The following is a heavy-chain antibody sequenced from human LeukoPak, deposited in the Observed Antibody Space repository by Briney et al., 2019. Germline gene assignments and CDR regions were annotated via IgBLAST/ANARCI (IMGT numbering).Heavy chain of an antibody. J-gene: IGHJ4*02. CDR2: IYYSGST. V-gene: IGHV4-59*11. CDR3: ALTTTITRAFDY. Sequence: SETLSLTCTVSGGSISGHYCSWIRQPPGKELEWIRYIYYSGSTKYNPSLRSRVTISLDTSENQFSLKLSSVTAADTAVYYCALTTTITRAFDYWGQGTLITVSS. D-gene: IGHD4-17*01. CDR1: GGSISGHY.